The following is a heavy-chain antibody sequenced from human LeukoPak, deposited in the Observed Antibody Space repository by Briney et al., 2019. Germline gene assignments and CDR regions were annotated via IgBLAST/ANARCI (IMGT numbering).Heavy chain of an antibody. CDR1: GFTFSSYA. D-gene: IGHD6-19*01. CDR3: AKDYSSSGWSGYYYYYMDV. Sequence: GGSLRLSCAASGFTFSSYAMHWVRQAPGKGLEYVSTISDNGGSTFYANSVKGRFTISRDNSKNTLYLQMNSLRAEDTAVYYCAKDYSSSGWSGYYYYYMDVWGKGTTVTISS. V-gene: IGHV3-64*01. CDR2: ISDNGGST. J-gene: IGHJ6*03.